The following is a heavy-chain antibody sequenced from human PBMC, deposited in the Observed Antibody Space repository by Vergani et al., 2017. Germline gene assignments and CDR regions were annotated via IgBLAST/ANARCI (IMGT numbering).Heavy chain of an antibody. Sequence: EVQLVESGGGLVQPGRSLRLSCAASGFSFDDYAMHWVRQAPGKGLEWVSRISWNSGSISYADSVKGRFTISRDNAKNSLYLQMNSLRAEDTAVYYCARDNYYDSSGYFGYWGQGTLVTVSS. J-gene: IGHJ4*02. V-gene: IGHV3-9*01. CDR2: ISWNSGSI. CDR1: GFSFDDYA. D-gene: IGHD3-22*01. CDR3: ARDNYYDSSGYFGY.